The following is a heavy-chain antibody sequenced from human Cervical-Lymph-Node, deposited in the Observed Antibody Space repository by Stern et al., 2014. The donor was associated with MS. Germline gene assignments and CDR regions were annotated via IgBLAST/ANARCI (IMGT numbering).Heavy chain of an antibody. Sequence: QMQLVQSGAEVKKPGSSVKVSCKASGGTLRSYAISWLRQAPGQGLAWMGGIVPIFGTSNYAQKFQGRVTITADKSTSTAYMELSSLRSEDTAVYYCAREGDRGGGYFFDYWGQGTLVTVSA. CDR3: AREGDRGGGYFFDY. V-gene: IGHV1-69*06. J-gene: IGHJ4*02. D-gene: IGHD3-16*01. CDR1: GGTLRSYA. CDR2: IVPIFGTS.